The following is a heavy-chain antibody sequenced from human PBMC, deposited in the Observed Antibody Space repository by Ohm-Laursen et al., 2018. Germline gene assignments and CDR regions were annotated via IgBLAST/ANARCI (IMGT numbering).Heavy chain of an antibody. D-gene: IGHD3-10*01. CDR1: GLTFNTDW. CDR3: ARVEARMVRGIIPRYYYYGMDV. J-gene: IGHJ6*02. CDR2: IKQDGSEK. Sequence: GSLRLSCAAPGLTFNTDWMTWVRQAPGKGLEWVANIKQDGSEKYYVDSVKGRFTISRDNAKNSLYLQMSNLRAEDTAVYYCARVEARMVRGIIPRYYYYGMDVWGQGTTVAVSS. V-gene: IGHV3-7*01.